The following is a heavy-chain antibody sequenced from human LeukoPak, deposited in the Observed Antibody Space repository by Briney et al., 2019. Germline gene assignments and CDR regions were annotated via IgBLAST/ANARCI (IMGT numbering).Heavy chain of an antibody. V-gene: IGHV4-39*01. J-gene: IGHJ6*03. D-gene: IGHD6-19*01. Sequence: SETLSLTCTVSGVSISSSNSYWGWIRQPPGKGLEWIGSIYYSGNTYYNASLKSQVSVSIDTSKNQFSLRLTSVTAADTAVYYCARGQWLANGSMDVWGKGTTVTISS. CDR2: IYYSGNT. CDR1: GVSISSSNSY. CDR3: ARGQWLANGSMDV.